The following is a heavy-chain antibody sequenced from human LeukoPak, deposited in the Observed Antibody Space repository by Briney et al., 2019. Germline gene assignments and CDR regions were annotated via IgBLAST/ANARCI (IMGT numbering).Heavy chain of an antibody. CDR2: KRYDGSNK. CDR1: GFTFSSYG. J-gene: IGHJ3*02. V-gene: IGHV3-30*02. D-gene: IGHD2-2*01. Sequence: GGSLRLSCAASGFTFSSYGMHWVRQAPGKGLEWVAFKRYDGSNKYYADSVKGRFTISRDNSKNTLYLQMNSLRAEDTAVYYCAKERYCSSTSCYGDDAFDIWGQGTMVTVSS. CDR3: AKERYCSSTSCYGDDAFDI.